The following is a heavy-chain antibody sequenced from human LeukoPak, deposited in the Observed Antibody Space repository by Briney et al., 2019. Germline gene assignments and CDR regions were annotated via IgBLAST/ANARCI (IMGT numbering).Heavy chain of an antibody. CDR2: INPNSGGT. CDR3: ARTLSFGLHTVADAFDI. Sequence: ASVKVSCKASGYTFTGYYMHWVRQAPGQGLEWMGWINPNSGGTNYAQKFQGRVTMTRDTSISTAYMELSRLRSDDTAVYYCARTLSFGLHTVADAFDIWGQGTMVTVSS. V-gene: IGHV1-2*02. J-gene: IGHJ3*02. D-gene: IGHD4-23*01. CDR1: GYTFTGYY.